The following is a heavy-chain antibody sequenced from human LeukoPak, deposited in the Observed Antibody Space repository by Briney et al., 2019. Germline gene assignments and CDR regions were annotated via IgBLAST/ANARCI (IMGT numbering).Heavy chain of an antibody. D-gene: IGHD3-22*01. CDR3: ARVFGYYYDSSGYYYDGGYYFDY. J-gene: IGHJ4*02. CDR2: INPNSGGT. V-gene: IGHV1-2*02. CDR1: GYTFTGYY. Sequence: AASVKVSCKASGYTFTGYYMHWVRQAPGQGLEWMGWINPNSGGTNYAQKFQGRVTMTRDTSISTAYMELSRLRSDDTAVYYCARVFGYYYDSSGYYYDGGYYFDYWGQGTLVTVSS.